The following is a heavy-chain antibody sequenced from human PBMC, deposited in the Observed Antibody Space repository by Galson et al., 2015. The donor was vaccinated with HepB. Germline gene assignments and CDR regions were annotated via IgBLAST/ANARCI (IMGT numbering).Heavy chain of an antibody. CDR1: GFTFSSYA. Sequence: SLRLSCAASGFTFSSYAMHWVRQGPGKGLEYVSAIRSSGDTTYYADSVKGRFTISRDNSKNTLYLQMSSLRAEDTAVYYCVKVAEGYSSSSRYYFDYWGQGTLVTVSS. CDR2: IRSSGDTT. D-gene: IGHD6-6*01. V-gene: IGHV3-64D*06. J-gene: IGHJ4*02. CDR3: VKVAEGYSSSSRYYFDY.